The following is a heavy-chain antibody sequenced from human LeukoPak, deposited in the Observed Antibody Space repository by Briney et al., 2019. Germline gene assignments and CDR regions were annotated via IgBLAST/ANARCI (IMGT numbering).Heavy chain of an antibody. V-gene: IGHV1-18*01. CDR3: ARGGPGWDSSSWYNY. CDR2: ISAYNGNR. Sequence: ASVKVSCKTSGYTFTSYGYIWLRQPPGQGLEWMGCISAYNGNRNYAQKLQGRVTMTTDTSTSTAYMELRSLRSDDTAVYYCARGGPGWDSSSWYNYWGQGTLVTVSS. J-gene: IGHJ4*02. D-gene: IGHD6-13*01. CDR1: GYTFTSYG.